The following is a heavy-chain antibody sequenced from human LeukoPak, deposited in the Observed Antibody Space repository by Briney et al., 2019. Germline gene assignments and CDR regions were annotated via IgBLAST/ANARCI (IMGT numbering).Heavy chain of an antibody. Sequence: GSLRLSCTASGFTFGDYAMSWVRQAPGKGLEWVGFIRSKAYGGTTEYAASVKGRFTISRDDSKSIAYLQMNSLKTEDTAVYYCTRADYYDSSGPPPDYWGQGTLVTVSS. CDR3: TRADYYDSSGPPPDY. CDR1: GFTFGDYA. V-gene: IGHV3-49*04. J-gene: IGHJ4*02. CDR2: IRSKAYGGTT. D-gene: IGHD3-22*01.